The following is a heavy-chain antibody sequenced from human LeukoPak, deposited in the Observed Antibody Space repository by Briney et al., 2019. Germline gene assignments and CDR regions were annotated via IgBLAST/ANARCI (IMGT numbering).Heavy chain of an antibody. CDR3: AKGWGPSTVNYFDY. CDR2: ISGSGGST. V-gene: IGHV3-23*01. CDR1: GFTLSSYA. J-gene: IGHJ4*02. D-gene: IGHD4-17*01. Sequence: GGSLRLSCAASGFTLSSYAMSWVRQAPGKGLEWVSAISGSGGSTYYADSVKGRFTISRDNSKNTLYLQMNSLRAEDTAVYYCAKGWGPSTVNYFDYWGQGTLVTVSS.